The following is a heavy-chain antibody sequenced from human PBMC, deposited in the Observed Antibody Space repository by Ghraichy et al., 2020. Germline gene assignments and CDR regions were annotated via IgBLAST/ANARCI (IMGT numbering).Heavy chain of an antibody. CDR1: GGSISSYY. J-gene: IGHJ3*02. CDR2: IYYSGST. CDR3: AREYGDYDAFDI. V-gene: IGHV4-59*01. D-gene: IGHD4-17*01. Sequence: SQTLSLTCTVSGGSISSYYWSWIRQPPGKGLEWIGYIYYSGSTNYNPSLKSRVTISVDTSKNQFSLKLSSVTAADTAVYYCAREYGDYDAFDIWGQGTMVTVSS.